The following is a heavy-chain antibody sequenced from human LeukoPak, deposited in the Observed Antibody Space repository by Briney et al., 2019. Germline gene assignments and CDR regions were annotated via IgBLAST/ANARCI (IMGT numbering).Heavy chain of an antibody. Sequence: GASVKVSRKASGYTFTSYGISWVRQAPGQGLEWMGWISAYNGNTNYAQKLQGRVTMTTDTSTSTAYMELRSLRSDDTAVYYCARVGSSSWHPHGHFDYWGQGTLVTVSS. D-gene: IGHD6-13*01. CDR1: GYTFTSYG. CDR3: ARVGSSSWHPHGHFDY. V-gene: IGHV1-18*01. CDR2: ISAYNGNT. J-gene: IGHJ4*02.